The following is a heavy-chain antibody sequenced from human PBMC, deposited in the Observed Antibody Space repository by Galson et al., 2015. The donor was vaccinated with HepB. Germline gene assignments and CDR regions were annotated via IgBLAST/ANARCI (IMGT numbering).Heavy chain of an antibody. CDR1: GFTFSSYS. D-gene: IGHD6-6*01. J-gene: IGHJ4*02. V-gene: IGHV3-21*01. CDR3: ARGMQLARRYYFDY. CDR2: ISSSSSYI. Sequence: SLRLSCAASGFTFSSYSMNWVRQAPGKGLEWVSSISSSSSYIYYADSVKGRFTISRDNAKNSLYLQMNSLRAEDTAVYYCARGMQLARRYYFDYWGQGTLVTVSS.